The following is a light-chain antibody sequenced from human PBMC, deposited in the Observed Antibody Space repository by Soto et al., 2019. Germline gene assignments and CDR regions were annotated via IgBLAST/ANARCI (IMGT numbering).Light chain of an antibody. J-gene: IGKJ5*01. CDR2: GAS. CDR1: QSVSSN. V-gene: IGKV3-15*01. CDR3: HQYKNWPST. Sequence: EIVMTQSPATLSVSPGARATLSCRARQSVSSNLAWYQQNPGQTPSLLIYGASTRATGIPARFSGRGPGTEAPLTISTLQSEDVPVYYCHQYKNWPSTFGQGTRVEI.